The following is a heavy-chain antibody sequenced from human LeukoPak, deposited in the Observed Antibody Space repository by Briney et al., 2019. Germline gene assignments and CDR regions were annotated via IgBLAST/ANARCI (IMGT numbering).Heavy chain of an antibody. J-gene: IGHJ3*02. CDR3: ARPLPYDSSGYYYGDAFDI. Sequence: GESLKISCKGSGYSFTSYWIGWVRQMPGKGVEWMGIIYPSDSDTRYNPSFQGQVTISADKTISTAYLQWSSLRASDTAMYYCARPLPYDSSGYYYGDAFDIWGQGTMVTVSS. V-gene: IGHV5-51*01. CDR1: GYSFTSYW. CDR2: IYPSDSDT. D-gene: IGHD3-22*01.